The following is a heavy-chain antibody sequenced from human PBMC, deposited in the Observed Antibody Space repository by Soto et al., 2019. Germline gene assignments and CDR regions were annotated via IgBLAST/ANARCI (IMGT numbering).Heavy chain of an antibody. J-gene: IGHJ6*02. Sequence: EVQVVESGGGLVQPGGSLRLSCAASGFTVSSNYMSWVRQTPGKGLEWVSMIYSRGDIVYSDSVRGRFSVSRDNPKNTMHLQMTSLRVEDTAVYYCARDFWSDATGYYGMDVWGQGTTVTVSS. CDR3: ARDFWSDATGYYGMDV. CDR2: IYSRGDI. D-gene: IGHD3-3*01. CDR1: GFTVSSNY. V-gene: IGHV3-66*01.